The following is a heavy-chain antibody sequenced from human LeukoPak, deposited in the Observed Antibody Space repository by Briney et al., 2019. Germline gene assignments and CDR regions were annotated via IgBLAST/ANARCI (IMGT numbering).Heavy chain of an antibody. CDR3: ARAGYYYYMDV. V-gene: IGHV1-18*01. J-gene: IGHJ6*03. CDR2: ISGYNGNT. Sequence: ASVKVSCKASGYSFTSYGLSWVRQAPGQGLEWMGWISGYNGNTNYAQNFQGRVTMTTDTSTSTAYMELRSLRSDDTAVYYCARAGYYYYMDVWGKGTTVTVS. D-gene: IGHD3-10*01. CDR1: GYSFTSYG.